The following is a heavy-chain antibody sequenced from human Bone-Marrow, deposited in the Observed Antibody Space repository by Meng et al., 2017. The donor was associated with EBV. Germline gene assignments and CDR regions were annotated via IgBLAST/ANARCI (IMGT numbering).Heavy chain of an antibody. Sequence: EVQLVESGGGLVKPGESLRLSXAAVGFIFSNAWMSWVRQAPGKGLEWVGRIKSKTDGGATDYAAPVKGRFTISRDDSKNTLYLQMNSLKTEDTAVYYCTTVVVLAGMGPPPQTSNYWGQGTLVTVSS. CDR2: IKSKTDGGAT. CDR1: GFIFSNAW. V-gene: IGHV3-15*01. J-gene: IGHJ4*02. D-gene: IGHD2-15*01. CDR3: TTVVVLAGMGPPPQTSNY.